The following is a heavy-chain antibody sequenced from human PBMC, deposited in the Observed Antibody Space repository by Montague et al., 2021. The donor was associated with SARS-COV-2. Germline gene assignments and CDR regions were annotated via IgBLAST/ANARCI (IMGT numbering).Heavy chain of an antibody. CDR2: THYSGTT. V-gene: IGHV4-59*12. CDR3: ARGTAYDHVYY. J-gene: IGHJ4*02. CDR1: SGSLSGYY. D-gene: IGHD2-8*02. Sequence: SETLSLTCTASSGSLSGYYWNWIRQPPGKGLKWIGFTHYSGTTXXXPSLKSRLNMSLDTSKNQFSLTLNSVTAADTAIYYCARGTAYDHVYYWGQGAPVTVAS.